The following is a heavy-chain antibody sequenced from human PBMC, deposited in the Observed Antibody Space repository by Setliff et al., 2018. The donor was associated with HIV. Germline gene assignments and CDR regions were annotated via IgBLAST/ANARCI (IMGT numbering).Heavy chain of an antibody. V-gene: IGHV4-59*05. CDR3: ARLDSHGGDEY. Sequence: SETLSLTCSVSGASITSHNWSWIRQAAGKGLEWIGRIYYSGSTYYNPSLKSRVTISVDTSQNQFSLNLSSMTAADTAVYYCARLDSHGGDEYWGQGTLVTVPQ. CDR2: IYYSGST. CDR1: GASITSHN. D-gene: IGHD5-18*01. J-gene: IGHJ4*02.